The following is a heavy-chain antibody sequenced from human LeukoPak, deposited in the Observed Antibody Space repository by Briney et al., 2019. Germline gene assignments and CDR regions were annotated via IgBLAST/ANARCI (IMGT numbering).Heavy chain of an antibody. V-gene: IGHV3-48*01. CDR3: ARYQYSSGRIFDY. D-gene: IGHD6-19*01. CDR1: GFTFSSYS. J-gene: IGHJ4*02. CDR2: IDSGSSTM. Sequence: GSLRLSCAASGFTFSSYSMNWVRQAPGEGLEWVSYIDSGSSTMYYADSVKGRFTVSRDNAKNSLYLQMNSLRAEDTAVYYCARYQYSSGRIFDYWGQGTLVTVSS.